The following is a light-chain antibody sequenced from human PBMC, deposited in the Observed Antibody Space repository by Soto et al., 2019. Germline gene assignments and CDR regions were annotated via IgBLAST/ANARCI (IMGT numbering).Light chain of an antibody. J-gene: IGKJ5*01. Sequence: DIVMTQSPLSLPVTPGEPAPISFMSSQSLLHSNGYNYLDWYLQKPGQSPQLLIYLGSNRSSGVPDRFSGSGSGTDFTLKISRVEAEDVGVYYCMQGTHWPPITFGQGTRLEIK. V-gene: IGKV2-28*01. CDR2: LGS. CDR3: MQGTHWPPIT. CDR1: QSLLHSNGYNY.